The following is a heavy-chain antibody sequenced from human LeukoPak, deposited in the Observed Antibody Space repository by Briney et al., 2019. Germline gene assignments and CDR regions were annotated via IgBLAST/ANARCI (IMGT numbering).Heavy chain of an antibody. CDR1: RDSITTYN. J-gene: IGHJ5*02. CDR3: ATDRQEGGSGSYWFDP. Sequence: SETLSLTCTVSRDSITTYNWSWVRQPPRKGLEWVGNVYYSGSTTYKPSLKSRVSMSVDMSKNQFSLKLRSVTAADTATYYCATDRQEGGSGSYWFDPWGQGTQVTVSS. D-gene: IGHD3-10*01. CDR2: VYYSGST. V-gene: IGHV4-59*01.